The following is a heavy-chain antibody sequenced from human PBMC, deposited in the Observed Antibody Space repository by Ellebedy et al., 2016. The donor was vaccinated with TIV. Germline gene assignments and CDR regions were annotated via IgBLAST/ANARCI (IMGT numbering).Heavy chain of an antibody. CDR1: GFSVSRNY. CDR2: IYSGGST. J-gene: IGHJ3*02. CDR3: ARGATTARDAFDI. V-gene: IGHV3-53*01. Sequence: GGSLRLSCAASGFSVSRNYMSWVRQAPGKGLEWVSVIYSGGSTYYAHSVKGRFTISRDKSNNTLYLLMESLRAEDTAVYYCARGATTARDAFDIWGQGTMVTVSS. D-gene: IGHD1-26*01.